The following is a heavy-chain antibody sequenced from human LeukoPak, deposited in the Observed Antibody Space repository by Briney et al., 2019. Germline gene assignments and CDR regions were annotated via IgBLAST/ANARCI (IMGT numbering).Heavy chain of an antibody. V-gene: IGHV3-48*03. CDR3: ARDWDYYGSGSYLDY. Sequence: TGGSLRLSCAASGFTFSTYAMSWVRQAPGKGLEGVSYISSRGSTIYYADSVKGRFTISRDNAKNSLYLQMNSLRAEDTAVYYCARDWDYYGSGSYLDYWGQGTLVIVSS. CDR2: ISSRGSTI. J-gene: IGHJ4*02. D-gene: IGHD3-10*01. CDR1: GFTFSTYA.